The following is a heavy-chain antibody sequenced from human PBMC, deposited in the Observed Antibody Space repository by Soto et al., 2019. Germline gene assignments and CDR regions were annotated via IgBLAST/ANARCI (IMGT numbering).Heavy chain of an antibody. CDR3: AKDHGRGWDFDAFDI. J-gene: IGHJ3*02. V-gene: IGHV3-30*18. Sequence: QVQLVESGGGVVQPGRSLRLSCAASGFTFSSYGMHWVRQAPGKGLEWVAVISYDGRNKYYADSVKGRFTISRDNSKNTLYLQMNSLRAEDTAVYYCAKDHGRGWDFDAFDICGQGRMVTVSS. D-gene: IGHD6-19*01. CDR2: ISYDGRNK. CDR1: GFTFSSYG.